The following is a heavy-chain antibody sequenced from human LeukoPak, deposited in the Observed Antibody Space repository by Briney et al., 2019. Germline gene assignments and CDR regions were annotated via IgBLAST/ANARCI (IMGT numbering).Heavy chain of an antibody. Sequence: GGSLRLSCAASGFTFSSHGMNWVRQAPGKGLEWISRISGSGAGTYYSDSVRGRFTISRDNSKNTLYLQMNSLRAEDTAVYYCARRCGSGGSCHSFDYWGQGTLVTVSS. V-gene: IGHV3-23*01. D-gene: IGHD2-15*01. J-gene: IGHJ4*02. CDR3: ARRCGSGGSCHSFDY. CDR1: GFTFSSHG. CDR2: ISGSGAGT.